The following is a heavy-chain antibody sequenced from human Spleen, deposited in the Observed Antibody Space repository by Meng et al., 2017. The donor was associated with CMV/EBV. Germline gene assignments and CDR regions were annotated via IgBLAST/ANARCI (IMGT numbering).Heavy chain of an antibody. CDR3: ARSKPDDTFWSGYYSCYFDY. CDR1: GYSFTSYW. Sequence: GESLKISCKGSGYSFTSYWIGWVRQMPGKGLEWMGIIYPGDSDTRYSPSFQGQVTISADKSISTAYLQWSSLKASDTAMYYCARSKPDDTFWSGYYSCYFDYWGQGTLVTVSS. V-gene: IGHV5-51*01. CDR2: IYPGDSDT. J-gene: IGHJ4*02. D-gene: IGHD3-3*01.